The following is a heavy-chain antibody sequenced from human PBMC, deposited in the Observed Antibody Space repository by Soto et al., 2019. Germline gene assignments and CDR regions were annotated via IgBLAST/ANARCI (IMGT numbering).Heavy chain of an antibody. CDR3: ARELGKATGNAY. CDR1: GYTFSDYG. V-gene: IGHV1-18*01. Sequence: QVQLAQSGAEVKKPGASVKVSCKASGYTFSDYGIGWVRQAPGQGLEWMGWISGYNGNTNYAQKIQGRVTMTRDTSTSTAHMELTSLRSDDTAVYYCARELGKATGNAYWGKGTLVTVSS. CDR2: ISGYNGNT. J-gene: IGHJ4*02. D-gene: IGHD6-13*01.